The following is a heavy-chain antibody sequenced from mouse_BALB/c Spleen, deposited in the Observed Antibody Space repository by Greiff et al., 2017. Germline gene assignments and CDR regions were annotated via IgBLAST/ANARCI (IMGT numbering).Heavy chain of an antibody. J-gene: IGHJ2*01. Sequence: EVQLQQSGPELMKPGASVKISCKASGYSFTSYYMHWVKQSHGKSLEWIGYIDPFNGGTSYNQKFKGKATLTVDKSSSTAYMHLSSLTSEDSAVYYCARDERYDYWGQGTTLTVSS. CDR2: IDPFNGGT. CDR1: GYSFTSYY. D-gene: IGHD2-14*01. V-gene: IGHV1-28*01. CDR3: ARDERYDY.